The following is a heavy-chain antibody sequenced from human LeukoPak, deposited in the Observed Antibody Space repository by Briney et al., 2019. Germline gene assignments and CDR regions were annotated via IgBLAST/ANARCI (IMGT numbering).Heavy chain of an antibody. J-gene: IGHJ4*02. CDR1: GFDFTRDW. V-gene: IGHV5-51*01. CDR2: IFPDDSDT. D-gene: IGHD4-17*01. Sequence: GESLKISCRFSGFDFTRDWIGWVRLMPGKGLEWMGIIFPDDSDTRYSLSFQGQVTLSADKSISTAYLQWSSLKASDTAIYYCARRDPTTVTAFDYWGQGTLVTVSS. CDR3: ARRDPTTVTAFDY.